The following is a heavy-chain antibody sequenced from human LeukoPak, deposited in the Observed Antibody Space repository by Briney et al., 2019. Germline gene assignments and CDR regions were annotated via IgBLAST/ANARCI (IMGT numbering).Heavy chain of an antibody. D-gene: IGHD5/OR15-5a*01. CDR2: IYGGGGNT. CDR1: GFTVSSSY. CDR3: ARGVSTTNFDY. Sequence: GGSLRLSCAASGFTVSSSYMSWVRQAPGKGLEWVSIIYGGGGNTYYADSVKGRFTISRDTSKNTLYLQMSTLRVEDTAVYYCARGVSTTNFDYWGQGTLVTVSS. J-gene: IGHJ4*02. V-gene: IGHV3-66*02.